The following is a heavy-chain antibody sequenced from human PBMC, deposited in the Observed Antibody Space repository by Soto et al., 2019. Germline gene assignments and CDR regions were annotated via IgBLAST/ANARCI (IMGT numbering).Heavy chain of an antibody. D-gene: IGHD6-19*01. CDR2: INPNSGGT. J-gene: IGHJ6*02. CDR3: ARGGLQYSSGWYVLWYGMDV. CDR1: GYTFTGYY. Sequence: ASVKVSCKASGYTFTGYYMHWVRQAPGQGLEWMGWINPNSGGTNYAQKFQGWVTMTRDTSISTAYMGLSRLRSDDTAVYYCARGGLQYSSGWYVLWYGMDVWGQGTTVTVSS. V-gene: IGHV1-2*04.